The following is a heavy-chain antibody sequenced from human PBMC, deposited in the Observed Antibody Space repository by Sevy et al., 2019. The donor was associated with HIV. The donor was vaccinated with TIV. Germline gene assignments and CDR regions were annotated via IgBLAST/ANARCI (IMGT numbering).Heavy chain of an antibody. CDR1: GFIFSRYW. Sequence: GGSLRLSCAASGFIFSRYWMTWVRQAPGKGLEWVANIKQDGSEKYYVDSVKGRFTISRDNAKNSLYLQMNSLRAEDTAVYYCARDMGYCSGGSCYTWDYYGMDVWGQGITVTVSS. V-gene: IGHV3-7*03. D-gene: IGHD2-15*01. CDR3: ARDMGYCSGGSCYTWDYYGMDV. J-gene: IGHJ6*02. CDR2: IKQDGSEK.